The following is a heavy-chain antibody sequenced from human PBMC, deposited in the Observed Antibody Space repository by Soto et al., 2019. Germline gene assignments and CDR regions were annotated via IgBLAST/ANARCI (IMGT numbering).Heavy chain of an antibody. D-gene: IGHD2-2*01. V-gene: IGHV3-30*18. J-gene: IGHJ4*02. Sequence: QVQLVESGGGVVQPGRSLRLSCAASGFTFSSYGMHWVRQAPGKGLEWVAVISYDGSNKYYADSVKGRFTISRDNSKNTLYLQMNSLRAEDTAVYYCAKDYCSSTSCYATSFDYWGQGTLVTVSS. CDR1: GFTFSSYG. CDR2: ISYDGSNK. CDR3: AKDYCSSTSCYATSFDY.